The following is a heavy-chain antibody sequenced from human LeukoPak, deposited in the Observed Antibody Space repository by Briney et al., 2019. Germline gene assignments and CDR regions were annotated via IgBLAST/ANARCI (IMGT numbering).Heavy chain of an antibody. V-gene: IGHV3-23*01. D-gene: IGHD2-2*01. Sequence: PGGSPRLSCAASGFTFSSYAMSWVRQAPGKGLEWVSAISGSGGSTYYADSVKGRFTISRDNSKNTLYLQMNSLRAEDTAVYYCAKDTPGYCSSTSCHPPYYYGMDVWGQGTTVTVSS. CDR3: AKDTPGYCSSTSCHPPYYYGMDV. CDR2: ISGSGGST. CDR1: GFTFSSYA. J-gene: IGHJ6*02.